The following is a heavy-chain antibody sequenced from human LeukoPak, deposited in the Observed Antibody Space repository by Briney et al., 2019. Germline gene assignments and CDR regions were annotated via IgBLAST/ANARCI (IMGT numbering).Heavy chain of an antibody. CDR1: GFSFSSYW. D-gene: IGHD3-22*01. CDR3: GRSHYYDSSGNFYYYYAMDV. Sequence: GGSLRLSCAASGFSFSSYWMHWVRQVPGKGLVWVSRINSDGTSVRYAGSVKGRFTISRDNAKNTLYLQMNSLRAEDTGVYYCGRSHYYDSSGNFYYYYAMDVWGQGTTVTVSS. V-gene: IGHV3-74*01. CDR2: INSDGTSV. J-gene: IGHJ6*02.